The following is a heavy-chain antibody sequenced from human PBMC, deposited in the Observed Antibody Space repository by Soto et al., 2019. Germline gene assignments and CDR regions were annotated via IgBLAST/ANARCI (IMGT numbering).Heavy chain of an antibody. Sequence: SGPTLVNPTQTLTLTCTLSGFSLSTSGMRVSWIRQPPGKALEWLARIDWDDDKFYSTSLKTRLTISKDTSKNQVVLTMTNMDPVDTATYYCARNGATVVNAFDIWGQGTMVTVSS. D-gene: IGHD4-17*01. CDR1: GFSLSTSGMR. CDR2: IDWDDDK. J-gene: IGHJ3*02. CDR3: ARNGATVVNAFDI. V-gene: IGHV2-70*04.